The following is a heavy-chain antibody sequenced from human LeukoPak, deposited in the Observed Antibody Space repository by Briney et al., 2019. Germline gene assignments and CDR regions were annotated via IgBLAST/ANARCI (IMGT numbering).Heavy chain of an antibody. CDR1: GGSISSGDYY. V-gene: IGHV4-30-4*01. Sequence: SETLSLTCTVSGGSISSGDYYWSWIRQPPGKGLEWIGYTYYSGSTYYNTSLKSGVTISVDTSKNQFSLKLTSVTAADTAVYYCARPYYYDSRIDPWGQGTLVTVSS. CDR2: TYYSGST. D-gene: IGHD3-22*01. J-gene: IGHJ5*02. CDR3: ARPYYYDSRIDP.